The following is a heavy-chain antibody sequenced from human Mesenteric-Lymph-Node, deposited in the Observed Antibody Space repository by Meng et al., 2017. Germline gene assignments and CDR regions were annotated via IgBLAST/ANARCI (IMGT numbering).Heavy chain of an antibody. J-gene: IGHJ4*02. CDR2: IKNDGTTK. CDR3: AKDVHWGSADY. Sequence: GESLKISCAVSGFSFSHYWMHWVRQVPGKGLVWVSCIKNDGTTKFYADSVKGRFTISRDNAKNTLYLQMDNLRAEDTAVYFCAKDVHWGSADYWGQGTLVTVSS. V-gene: IGHV3-74*01. CDR1: GFSFSHYW. D-gene: IGHD7-27*01.